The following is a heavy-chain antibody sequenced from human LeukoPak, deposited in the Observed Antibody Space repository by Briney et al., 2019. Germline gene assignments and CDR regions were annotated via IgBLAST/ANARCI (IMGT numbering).Heavy chain of an antibody. V-gene: IGHV4-30-4*01. D-gene: IGHD6-19*01. J-gene: IGHJ4*02. CDR1: GGSISSGDYY. CDR3: ARDSSGWYIWDY. Sequence: SQTLSLTCTVSGGSISSGDYYWSWIRQPPGKGLEWIGYIYYSGSTYYNPSLKSRVTISVDTSKNQFSLKLSSVTAADTAVYYCARDSSGWYIWDYWGQGTLVTVSS. CDR2: IYYSGST.